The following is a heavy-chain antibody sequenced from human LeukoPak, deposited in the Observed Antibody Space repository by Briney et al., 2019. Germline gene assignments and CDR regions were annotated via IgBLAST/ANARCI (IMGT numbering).Heavy chain of an antibody. CDR3: ARGEGFMDYDSSGYYFFDY. J-gene: IGHJ4*02. CDR2: INSDGSST. CDR1: GFTFSSYW. D-gene: IGHD3-22*01. Sequence: GGSLRLSCAASGFTFSSYWMHWVRQAPGKGLVWVSRINSDGSSTSYADSVKGRFTISRDNAKNTLYLQMNSLRAEDTAVYYCARGEGFMDYDSSGYYFFDYWGQGTLVTVSS. V-gene: IGHV3-74*01.